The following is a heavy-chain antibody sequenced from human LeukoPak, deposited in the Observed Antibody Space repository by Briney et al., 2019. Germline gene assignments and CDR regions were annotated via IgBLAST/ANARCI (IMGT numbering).Heavy chain of an antibody. Sequence: SETLSPTSSVSGGSISTYYWGWILQPPGEGVEGFGYIYTSGSTDYNPSLKSPVAISLDTSNNQFSLIPNSVTAADTAVYYCARARGRKVTPFDYWGQGILVTVSS. D-gene: IGHD5-18*01. CDR3: ARARGRKVTPFDY. CDR1: GGSISTYY. V-gene: IGHV4-4*09. CDR2: IYTSGST. J-gene: IGHJ4*02.